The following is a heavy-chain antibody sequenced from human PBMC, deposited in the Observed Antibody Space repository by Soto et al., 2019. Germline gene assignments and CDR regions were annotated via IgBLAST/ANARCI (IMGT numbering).Heavy chain of an antibody. CDR1: GFTFSNAW. Sequence: EVQLVESGGGLVKPGGSLRLSCAASGFTFSNAWMSWVRQAPGKGLEWVGRIKSKTDGGTTDYAAPVKGRFTISRDDSKNTLYLQMNSLKTEDTAVYYCTTDTGVRGVIYGMDVWGQGTTVTVSS. V-gene: IGHV3-15*01. CDR3: TTDTGVRGVIYGMDV. D-gene: IGHD3-10*01. J-gene: IGHJ6*02. CDR2: IKSKTDGGTT.